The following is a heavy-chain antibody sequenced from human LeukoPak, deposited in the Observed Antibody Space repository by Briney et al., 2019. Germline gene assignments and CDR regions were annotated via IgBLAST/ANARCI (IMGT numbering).Heavy chain of an antibody. V-gene: IGHV4-39*01. J-gene: IGHJ5*02. CDR2: IYYSGST. CDR3: TRTAYGFGVVIGNWFDP. CDR1: GGSISSSSYY. Sequence: PSETLSLTCTVYGGSISSSSYYWGWIRQPPGKGLEWIGSIYYSGSTYYNPSLKSRVTISVDTSKNQFSLKLSSVTAADTAVYYCTRTAYGFGVVIGNWFDPWGQGTLVIVSS. D-gene: IGHD3-3*01.